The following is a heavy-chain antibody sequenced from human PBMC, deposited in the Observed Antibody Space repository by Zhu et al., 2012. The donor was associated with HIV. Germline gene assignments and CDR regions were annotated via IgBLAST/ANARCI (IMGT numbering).Heavy chain of an antibody. CDR1: GGSISRSNYY. CDR2: IYYSGST. D-gene: IGHD2-2*01. Sequence: QVQLQESGPGLVKPSETLSLICTVSGGSISRSNYYWGWIRQPPGKGLEWIGSIYYSGSTFYNPSLKSRVTISMDTSKNQFSLKLRSVTAADTAVYYCASRYCSSSSCLYDYWAREPWSTVSS. J-gene: IGHJ4*02. CDR3: ASRYCSSSSCLYDY. V-gene: IGHV4-39*01.